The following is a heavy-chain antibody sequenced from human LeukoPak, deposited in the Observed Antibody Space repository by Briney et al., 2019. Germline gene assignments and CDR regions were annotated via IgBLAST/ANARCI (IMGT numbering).Heavy chain of an antibody. CDR2: IYYTGST. Sequence: SETLSLTCTASGGSISSSTYYWGWIRQPPGKGLEWIGSIYYTGSTYYNPSLKSRLALSVDTSKNQFSLKLSSVTAADTAVYYCARLVLGYCSGGSCYSGDYWGQGTLVTVSS. CDR3: ARLVLGYCSGGSCYSGDY. J-gene: IGHJ4*02. CDR1: GGSISSSTYY. V-gene: IGHV4-39*01. D-gene: IGHD2-15*01.